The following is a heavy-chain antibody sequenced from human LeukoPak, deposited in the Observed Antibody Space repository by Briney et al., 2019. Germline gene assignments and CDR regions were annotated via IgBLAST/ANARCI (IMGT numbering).Heavy chain of an antibody. Sequence: GGSLRLSCAASGFTFSSYAMSWVRQAPGKGLEWVSAISGSGGSTYYADSVKGRFTISRDNAKNSLYLQMNSLRAEDTAVYYCARGAWVPNSSGYYFFDYWGQGTLVTVSS. CDR3: ARGAWVPNSSGYYFFDY. V-gene: IGHV3-23*01. J-gene: IGHJ4*02. CDR1: GFTFSSYA. CDR2: ISGSGGST. D-gene: IGHD3-22*01.